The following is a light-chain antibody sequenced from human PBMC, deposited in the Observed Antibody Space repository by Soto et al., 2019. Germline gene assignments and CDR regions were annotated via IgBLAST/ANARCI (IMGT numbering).Light chain of an antibody. J-gene: IGKJ2*01. CDR2: DAS. CDR1: QSVSSY. CDR3: QQRSHLYT. Sequence: EIVLTQSPATLSLSPGERATLSCRASQSVSSYLAWYQQKPGQAPRLLIYDASNRATGIPARFSGSGSGTDFTITISSLDPEDFAVYYCQQRSHLYTFGQGTKLEIK. V-gene: IGKV3-11*01.